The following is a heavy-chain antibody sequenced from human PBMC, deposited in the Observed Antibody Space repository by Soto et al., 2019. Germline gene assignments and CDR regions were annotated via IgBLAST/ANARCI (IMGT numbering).Heavy chain of an antibody. CDR3: ARRSSWSYAFDV. D-gene: IGHD6-13*01. Sequence: GGSLRLSCAASGFTFSSYDMHWVRQATGKGLEWVSAIGTAGDTYYPGPVKGRFTISIENAKNSLYFQMNSLRAGDTAVYYCARRSSWSYAFDVWGQGTMVTVSS. V-gene: IGHV3-13*01. CDR2: IGTAGDT. CDR1: GFTFSSYD. J-gene: IGHJ3*01.